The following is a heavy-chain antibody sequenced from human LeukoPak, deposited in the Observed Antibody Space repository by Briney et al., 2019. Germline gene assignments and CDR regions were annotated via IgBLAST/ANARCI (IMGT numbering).Heavy chain of an antibody. D-gene: IGHD1-26*01. CDR1: GFTFSSYA. Sequence: GGSLRLSCAASGFTFSSYAMHWVRQAPGKGLEYVSSISSNGGSTYYANSVKGRFTISRDNSKNTLYLQMGSLRAEDMAVYYCARGGSYSGSTWGYYFDYWGQGTLVTVSS. J-gene: IGHJ4*02. CDR2: ISSNGGST. V-gene: IGHV3-64*01. CDR3: ARGGSYSGSTWGYYFDY.